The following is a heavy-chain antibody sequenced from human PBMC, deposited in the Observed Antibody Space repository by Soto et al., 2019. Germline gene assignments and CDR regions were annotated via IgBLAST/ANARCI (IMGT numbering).Heavy chain of an antibody. Sequence: SETLSLTCTVSGGSISSYYWSWIRQPPGKGLEWIGYIYYSGSTNYNPSLKSRVTISVDTSKNQFSLKLSSVTAADTAVYYCARDNHKLVPVSGYYYGMDVWGQGTTVTVSS. V-gene: IGHV4-59*01. D-gene: IGHD6-13*01. CDR3: ARDNHKLVPVSGYYYGMDV. CDR1: GGSISSYY. CDR2: IYYSGST. J-gene: IGHJ6*02.